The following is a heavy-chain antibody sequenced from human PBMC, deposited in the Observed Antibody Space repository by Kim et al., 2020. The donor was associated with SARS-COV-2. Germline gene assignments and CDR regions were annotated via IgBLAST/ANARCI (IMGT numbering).Heavy chain of an antibody. CDR3: ARGYGNHLDL. Sequence: GGSLRLSCAASEFTFSSFTMNWVRQAPGKGLEWVSSISSTPIYIHYADSVKGRFTISRDNAKSSLYLQMNGLRVEDTAVYYCARGYGNHLDLWGQGTLV. CDR2: ISSTPIYI. J-gene: IGHJ4*02. D-gene: IGHD3-10*01. V-gene: IGHV3-21*01. CDR1: EFTFSSFT.